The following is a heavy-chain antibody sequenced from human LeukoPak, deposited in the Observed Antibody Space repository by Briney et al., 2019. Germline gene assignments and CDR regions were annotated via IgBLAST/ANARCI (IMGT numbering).Heavy chain of an antibody. D-gene: IGHD3-9*01. CDR3: AREGYFYSIARLVPGSFDY. J-gene: IGHJ4*02. CDR2: IYHSGLI. Sequence: SETLSLTCTVSGYSISSGYYWGWIRQPPGKGLEWIANIYHSGLIYYNPSLKSRITISIDTSKNQFSLKLSSVTAADTAVYYCAREGYFYSIARLVPGSFDYWGQGTLVTVSS. CDR1: GYSISSGYY. V-gene: IGHV4-38-2*02.